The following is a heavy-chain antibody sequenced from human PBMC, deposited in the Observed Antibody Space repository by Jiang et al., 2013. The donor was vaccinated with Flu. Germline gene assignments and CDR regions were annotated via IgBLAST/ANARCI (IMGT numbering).Heavy chain of an antibody. V-gene: IGHV1-46*01. D-gene: IGHD3-10*01. J-gene: IGHJ3*02. CDR3: ARERGPNYYGSGSYYPDAFDI. CDR1: GYTFTSYY. Sequence: KKPGASVKVSCKASGYTFTSYYMHWVRQAPGQGLEWMGIINPSGGSTSYAQKFQGRVTMTRDTSTSTVYMELSSLRSEDTAVYYCARERGPNYYGSGSYYPDAFDIWGQGTMVTVSS. CDR2: INPSGGST.